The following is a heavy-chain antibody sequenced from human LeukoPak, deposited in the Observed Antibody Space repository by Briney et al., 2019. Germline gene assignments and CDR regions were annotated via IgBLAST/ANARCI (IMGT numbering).Heavy chain of an antibody. CDR3: ARSIPYVTTWYGRSDY. J-gene: IGHJ4*02. V-gene: IGHV3-7*03. D-gene: IGHD2-21*01. Sequence: PGGSLRLSCAASGFPFSSYSMTWVRQAPGKGLEWVANIKQDGTTKFYVDSVKGRFTISRDNALNSLYLQMNSLRAEDTAIYYCARSIPYVTTWYGRSDYWGQGTLVTVSS. CDR1: GFPFSSYS. CDR2: IKQDGTTK.